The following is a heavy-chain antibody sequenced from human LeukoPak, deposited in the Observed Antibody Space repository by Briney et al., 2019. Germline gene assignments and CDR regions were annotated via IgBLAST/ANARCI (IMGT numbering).Heavy chain of an antibody. J-gene: IGHJ3*01. D-gene: IGHD3-16*01. CDR3: ARGLAFDL. CDR1: GFTFNIYS. Sequence: GGSLRLSCASSGFTFNIYSMNWVRTAPGNGLEWASYICVGSVTIYYADSVKGRFTITRDNADNLLFLQMNSLRDHATHMYYCARGLAFDLWGQGTVVSVSS. V-gene: IGHV3-48*02. CDR2: ICVGSVTI.